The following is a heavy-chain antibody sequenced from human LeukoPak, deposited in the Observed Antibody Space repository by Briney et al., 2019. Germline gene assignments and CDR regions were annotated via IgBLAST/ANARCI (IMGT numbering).Heavy chain of an antibody. V-gene: IGHV3-74*01. J-gene: IGHJ4*01. D-gene: IGHD1-26*01. Sequence: GGSLRLSCAASEFTFSRYWMHWVRQAPGKGLVWVSRINSDGSSTTYADSVKGRFTISRDNAKNTLYLEMNSLRAEDTAVYYCARGSTSWDLDYWGQGNLVTVSS. CDR1: EFTFSRYW. CDR2: INSDGSST. CDR3: ARGSTSWDLDY.